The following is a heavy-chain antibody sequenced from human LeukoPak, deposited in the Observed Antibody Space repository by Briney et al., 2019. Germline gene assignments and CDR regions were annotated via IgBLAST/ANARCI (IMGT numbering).Heavy chain of an antibody. CDR2: ISYDGSNK. CDR3: ARGFSSFYYYYYMDV. J-gene: IGHJ6*03. Sequence: GGSLRLSCAAYGFTFSSYAMHWVRQAPGKGQERVAVISYDGSNKYYADSVKGRFTISRDNSKNTLDLQMNSLRAEDTAVYYCARGFSSFYYYYYMDVWGKGTTVTVSS. D-gene: IGHD2-15*01. CDR1: GFTFSSYA. V-gene: IGHV3-30-3*01.